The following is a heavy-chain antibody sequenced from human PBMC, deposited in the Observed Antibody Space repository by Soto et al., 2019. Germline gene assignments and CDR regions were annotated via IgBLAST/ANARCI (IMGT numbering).Heavy chain of an antibody. J-gene: IGHJ4*02. V-gene: IGHV4-4*02. CDR3: ARERGTGTYQGFDY. Sequence: QVQLQESGPGLVKPSGTLSLTCAVSSGSISTNNWWHWVRQPPGKGLEWIGEIFHSGSTNYSPSLKSPVTMSVDIFKNQFSLTLSSVTAADTAVYYCARERGTGTYQGFDYWGQGTLVTVSS. CDR2: IFHSGST. D-gene: IGHD1-26*01. CDR1: SGSISTNNW.